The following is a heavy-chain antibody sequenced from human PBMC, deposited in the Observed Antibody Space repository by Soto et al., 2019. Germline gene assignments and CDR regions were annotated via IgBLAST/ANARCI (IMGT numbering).Heavy chain of an antibody. CDR1: GFTFSSYG. Sequence: PGGSLRLSCAASGFTFSSYGMHWVRQAPGKGLEWVAVIWYDGSNKYYADSVKGRFTISRDNSKNTLYLQMHILRVEDTAVYFCAKGGYYSLFDIWGQGTMVTVSS. CDR2: IWYDGSNK. V-gene: IGHV3-33*06. CDR3: AKGGYYSLFDI. J-gene: IGHJ3*02. D-gene: IGHD3-16*01.